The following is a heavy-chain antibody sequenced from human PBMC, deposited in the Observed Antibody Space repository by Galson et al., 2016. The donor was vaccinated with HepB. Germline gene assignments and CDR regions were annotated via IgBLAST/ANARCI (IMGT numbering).Heavy chain of an antibody. CDR3: ARSRGSGSYTYEYLQH. Sequence: SLRLSCAASGFTFSLYNMNWVRQAPGKGLEWVSHITGSSDIIYYADSVRGRFTISRDNAKNSLDLQMHSLRDEDTAVYYCARSRGSGSYTYEYLQHWGRGTRVTVSS. CDR1: GFTFSLYN. V-gene: IGHV3-48*02. J-gene: IGHJ1*01. D-gene: IGHD3-10*01. CDR2: ITGSSDII.